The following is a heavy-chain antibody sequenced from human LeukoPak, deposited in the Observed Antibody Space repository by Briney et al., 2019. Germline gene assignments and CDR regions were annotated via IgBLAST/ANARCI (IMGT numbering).Heavy chain of an antibody. CDR2: INPKSGGT. CDR1: GYSFSDYY. V-gene: IGHV1-2*02. CDR3: ARQGSNSSGWYPVDD. J-gene: IGHJ4*02. Sequence: GASVKVSCKASGYSFSDYYVHWVRQAPGQGLEWMGWINPKSGGTKYAQKFQGRVTMTRDTSISTAYLELSSLTSDDTAVYFCARQGSNSSGWYPVDDWGQGTLVTVSS. D-gene: IGHD6-19*01.